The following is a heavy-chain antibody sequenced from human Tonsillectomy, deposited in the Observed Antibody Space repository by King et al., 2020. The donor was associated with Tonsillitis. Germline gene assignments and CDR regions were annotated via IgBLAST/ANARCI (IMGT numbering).Heavy chain of an antibody. V-gene: IGHV4-38-2*02. D-gene: IGHD2-8*02. CDR1: SYSISEGYY. J-gene: IGHJ3*02. Sequence: QLQESGPGLVKPSETLSLTCTVSSYSISEGYYWGWIRQPPGKGLEWIGTIYHSGSTYYNPSLKSRGTISVDTSKNQFSLKLTSVTAADTALYYCAICTGSSQLGDAFDIWGQGTKVTVSA. CDR3: AICTGSSQLGDAFDI. CDR2: IYHSGST.